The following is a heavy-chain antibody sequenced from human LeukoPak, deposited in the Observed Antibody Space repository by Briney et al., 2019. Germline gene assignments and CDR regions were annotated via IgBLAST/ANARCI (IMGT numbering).Heavy chain of an antibody. Sequence: SETLSLTCTVSGGSIGDDYWGWIRQPPGKGLERIGYVWYTGSTNQNPSLKNRVTISVDTSKNQFSLRLRSVTAADTAVYYCARQVLTGYSNWFDPWGQGTLVTVSS. CDR1: GGSIGDDY. D-gene: IGHD3-9*01. CDR2: VWYTGST. J-gene: IGHJ5*02. CDR3: ARQVLTGYSNWFDP. V-gene: IGHV4-59*08.